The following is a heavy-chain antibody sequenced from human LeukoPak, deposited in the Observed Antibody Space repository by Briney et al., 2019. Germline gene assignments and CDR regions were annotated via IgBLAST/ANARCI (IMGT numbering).Heavy chain of an antibody. D-gene: IGHD3-22*01. Sequence: PSETLSLTCTVSSGSINSYYWNWIRQPPGKGLEWIGRIYSSGSTNYSPSLKSRVTISVDTSKNQFSLKLSSVTAADTAVYYCARGQKKYYYDSSGYYYAHYYYYMDVWGKGTTVTVSS. CDR1: SGSINSYY. CDR3: ARGQKKYYYDSSGYYYAHYYYYMDV. J-gene: IGHJ6*03. CDR2: IYSSGST. V-gene: IGHV4-59*12.